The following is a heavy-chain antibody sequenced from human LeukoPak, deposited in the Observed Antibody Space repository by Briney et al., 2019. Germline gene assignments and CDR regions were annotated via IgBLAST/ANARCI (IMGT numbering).Heavy chain of an antibody. Sequence: GGSLRLSCAASGSTFSSYGMHWVRQAPGKGLEWVAVIWYDGSNKYHADSVKGRFTISRDNSKNTLYLQMNSLRAEDTAVYYCAKGSLASSSSAFDYWGQGTLVTVSS. J-gene: IGHJ4*02. CDR3: AKGSLASSSSAFDY. CDR1: GSTFSSYG. V-gene: IGHV3-33*06. CDR2: IWYDGSNK. D-gene: IGHD6-6*01.